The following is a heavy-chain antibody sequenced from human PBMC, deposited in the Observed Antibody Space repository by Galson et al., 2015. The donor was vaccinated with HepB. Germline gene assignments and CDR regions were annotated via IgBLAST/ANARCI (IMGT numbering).Heavy chain of an antibody. D-gene: IGHD6-13*01. CDR3: ARAAGDTLTYAMDV. V-gene: IGHV4-39*01. J-gene: IGHJ6*02. CDR2: IYYTGNT. CDR1: GVSISSRSYY. Sequence: LSLTCSVSGVSISSRSYYWVWIRQPPGKGLEYIGSIYYTGNTYYNPSLKSRVTTSLDTSKNQYTLKVTTVTATDTAVYYCARAAGDTLTYAMDVWGQGTTVTVSS.